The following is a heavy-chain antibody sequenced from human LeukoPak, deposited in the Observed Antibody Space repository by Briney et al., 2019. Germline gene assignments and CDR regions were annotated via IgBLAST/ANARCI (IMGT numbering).Heavy chain of an antibody. J-gene: IGHJ4*02. V-gene: IGHV4-59*01. CDR3: ARAPRAAAGSGVFDY. CDR1: GGSISSYY. D-gene: IGHD6-13*01. Sequence: SETLSLTCTVSGGSISSYYWSWIRQPPGKGLEWIGYIYYSGSTNYNPSLKSRVTISVDTSKNQFPLKLSSVTAADTAVYYCARAPRAAAGSGVFDYWGQGTLVTVSS. CDR2: IYYSGST.